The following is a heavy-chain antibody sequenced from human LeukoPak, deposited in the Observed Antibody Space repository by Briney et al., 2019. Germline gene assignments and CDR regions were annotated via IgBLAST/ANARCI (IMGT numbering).Heavy chain of an antibody. CDR2: INHSGST. D-gene: IGHD3-3*01. V-gene: IGHV4-34*01. Sequence: SETLSLTCAVYGGSFSGYYWSWIRQPPGKGLEWIGEINHSGSTNYNPSLKSRVTISVDTSKNQFSLKLSSVTAADTAVYYCARVATYYDFWSGFSSDQHERNWFDPWGQGTLVTVSS. J-gene: IGHJ5*02. CDR3: ARVATYYDFWSGFSSDQHERNWFDP. CDR1: GGSFSGYY.